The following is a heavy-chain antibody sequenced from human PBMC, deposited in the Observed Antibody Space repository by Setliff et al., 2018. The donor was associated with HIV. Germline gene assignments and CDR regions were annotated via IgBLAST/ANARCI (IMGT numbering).Heavy chain of an antibody. Sequence: GGSLRLSCVASGFTLSHHEMSWVRQAPGKGLEWVSVISGSGDSTFYADSLKGRFTISRDNSKNTLYLQMNSLRAEDTAVYYCAKTLPTLYPPHDYYFAMDVWGQGTTVTVSS. J-gene: IGHJ6*02. CDR1: GFTLSHHE. CDR2: ISGSGDST. V-gene: IGHV3-23*01. CDR3: AKTLPTLYPPHDYYFAMDV. D-gene: IGHD2-15*01.